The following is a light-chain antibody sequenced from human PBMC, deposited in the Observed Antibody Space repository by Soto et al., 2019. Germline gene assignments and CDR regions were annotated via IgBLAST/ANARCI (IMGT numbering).Light chain of an antibody. CDR3: QQSYSIPPT. CDR1: QSISSY. CDR2: AAS. Sequence: DLQMTQSPSSLSASVGDRVTITCRASQSISSYLNWYRQKPGKAPELLIYAASSLQSGVPSRFNGSGSGTDFTLTISSLQAEDFATYYCQQSYSIPPTFGPGTKVDIK. V-gene: IGKV1-39*01. J-gene: IGKJ3*01.